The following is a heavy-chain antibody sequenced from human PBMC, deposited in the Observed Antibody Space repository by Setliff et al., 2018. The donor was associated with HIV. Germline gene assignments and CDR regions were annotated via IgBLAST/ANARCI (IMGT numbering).Heavy chain of an antibody. CDR3: ARLRDMEWELIGLDY. V-gene: IGHV4-39*07. Sequence: SETLSLTCTVSGASISSSSHHWAWIRQPPGKGLEYIGNIYYTGSTHHNPSLESRVAISVDTSKNQFSLKLSSVTAADTAIYYCARLRDMEWELIGLDYWGRGTLVTVSS. J-gene: IGHJ4*02. D-gene: IGHD1-26*01. CDR1: GASISSSSHH. CDR2: IYYTGST.